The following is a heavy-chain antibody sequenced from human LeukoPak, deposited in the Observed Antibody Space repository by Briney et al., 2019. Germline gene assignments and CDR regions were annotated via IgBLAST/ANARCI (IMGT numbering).Heavy chain of an antibody. Sequence: TLSLTCTVSGGSISSGGYYWSWIRQHPGKGLEWIGYIYYSGSTYYNPSLKSRVTISVDTSKNQFSLKLSSVTAADTAVYYCARGEGYCSSTSCYTYYYGMEVWGQGTTVTVSS. D-gene: IGHD2-2*02. V-gene: IGHV4-31*03. CDR2: IYYSGST. J-gene: IGHJ6*02. CDR3: ARGEGYCSSTSCYTYYYGMEV. CDR1: GGSISSGGYY.